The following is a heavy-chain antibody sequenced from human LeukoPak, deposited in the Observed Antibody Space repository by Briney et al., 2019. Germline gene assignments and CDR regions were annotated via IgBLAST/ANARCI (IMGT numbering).Heavy chain of an antibody. CDR1: GGTFSSYA. CDR3: ARDPYGGNYYFDY. J-gene: IGHJ4*02. V-gene: IGHV1-69*13. D-gene: IGHD4-23*01. Sequence: ASVKVSCKASGGTFSSYAISWVRQAPGQGLEWMGGIIPIFGTANYAQKFQGRVTITADESTSTAYMELSSLRSEDTAVYYCARDPYGGNYYFDYWGQGTLVTVSS. CDR2: IIPIFGTA.